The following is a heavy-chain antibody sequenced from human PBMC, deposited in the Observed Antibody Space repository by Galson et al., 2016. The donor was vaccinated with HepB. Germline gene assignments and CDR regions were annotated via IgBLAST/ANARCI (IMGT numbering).Heavy chain of an antibody. J-gene: IGHJ4*02. CDR2: INSDGSST. CDR3: ARNWDTGMVMGYFDY. V-gene: IGHV3-74*01. CDR1: GSTFNKYW. D-gene: IGHD5-18*01. Sequence: SLRLSCAASGSTFNKYWMHWIRQAPGKGLVWVSRINSDGSSTSYADSVKGRFTIFRDNAKNTLHLQMNRLRAEDTGVYYCARNWDTGMVMGYFDYWGQGIQVIVSS.